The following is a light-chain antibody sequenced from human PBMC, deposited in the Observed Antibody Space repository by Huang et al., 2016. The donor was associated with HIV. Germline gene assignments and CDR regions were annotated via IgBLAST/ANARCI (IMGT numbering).Light chain of an antibody. J-gene: IGKJ5*01. V-gene: IGKV1-NL1*01. CDR1: QGISNS. CDR3: QQYYSTPPIT. Sequence: DIQMTQSPSSLSASVGDRVTITCRASQGISNSLAWYQQKPGKAPKLLLYAASRLKSGVPSRFSGSGSGTDYTLTISSLQPEDFVTYYCQQYYSTPPITFGQGTRLEMK. CDR2: AAS.